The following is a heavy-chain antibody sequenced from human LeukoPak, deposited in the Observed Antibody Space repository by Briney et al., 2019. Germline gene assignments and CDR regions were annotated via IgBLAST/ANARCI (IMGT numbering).Heavy chain of an antibody. D-gene: IGHD1-14*01. J-gene: IGHJ5*02. V-gene: IGHV4-38-2*02. Sequence: SETLSLTSTVSGYSINSGYYWGWIRQPPGKGLEWIGSIYHDGTTYYNPSLKSRLTISVDTSKNQFSLNLNSVTAADTAVYYCARGRPYNVGLPPWFDPWGQGTLVTVSS. CDR3: ARGRPYNVGLPPWFDP. CDR1: GYSINSGYY. CDR2: IYHDGTT.